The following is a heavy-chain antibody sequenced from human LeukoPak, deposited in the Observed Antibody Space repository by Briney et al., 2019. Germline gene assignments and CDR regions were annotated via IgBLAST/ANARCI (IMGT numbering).Heavy chain of an antibody. Sequence: SQTLSLTCAISGDSVSSNSAAWNWTRQSPLRGLEWLGRTYYRSKWGNDYAVSVKSRITINPDTSKNQFSLQLNSVTPEDTAVYYCARERLQLGAFDIWGPGTMATVSS. V-gene: IGHV6-1*01. CDR2: TYYRSKWGN. D-gene: IGHD5-24*01. CDR3: ARERLQLGAFDI. J-gene: IGHJ3*02. CDR1: GDSVSSNSAA.